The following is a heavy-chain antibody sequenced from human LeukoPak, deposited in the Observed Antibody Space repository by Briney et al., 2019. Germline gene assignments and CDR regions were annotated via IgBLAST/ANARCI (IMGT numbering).Heavy chain of an antibody. CDR3: AGILSSTSSVDY. CDR2: INHSGST. V-gene: IGHV4-34*01. Sequence: SETLSLTCAVYGGSFSGYYWSWIRQPPGKGLEWIGEINHSGSTNYNPSLKSRVAISVDTSKNQFSLKLSSVTAADTAVYYRAGILSSTSSVDYWGQGTLVTVSS. J-gene: IGHJ4*02. D-gene: IGHD2-2*01. CDR1: GGSFSGYY.